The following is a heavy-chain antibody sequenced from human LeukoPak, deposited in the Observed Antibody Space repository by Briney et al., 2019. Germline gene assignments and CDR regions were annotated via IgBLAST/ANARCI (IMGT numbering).Heavy chain of an antibody. D-gene: IGHD2-21*02. J-gene: IGHJ3*02. CDR1: GFTFSNYW. CDR2: INTDGSST. Sequence: PGGTLRLSCAVSGFTFSNYWMHWVRQAPGKGLVWVSRINTDGSSTTYADSVKGRFTISRDNAKNTLYQQMNSLRAEDTAVYYCARDMEYCGGDCYAFDIWGQGTMVTVSS. V-gene: IGHV3-74*01. CDR3: ARDMEYCGGDCYAFDI.